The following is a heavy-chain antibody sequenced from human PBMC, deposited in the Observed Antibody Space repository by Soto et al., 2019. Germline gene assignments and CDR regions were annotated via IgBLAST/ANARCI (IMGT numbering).Heavy chain of an antibody. CDR1: GFSLSTSGVG. D-gene: IGHD2-21*01. CDR3: ARGGMWRSFDF. J-gene: IGHJ4*02. CDR2: IYGDDDK. V-gene: IGHV2-5*02. Sequence: QITLKESGPTLVKPTQTLTLTCTFSGFSLSTSGVGVGWIRQPPGKALEWLALIYGDDDKSYSPSLKSRLTITRDTSKNQGVLTMTDMDPVDSATYYCARGGMWRSFDFWGQGTLVTVSS.